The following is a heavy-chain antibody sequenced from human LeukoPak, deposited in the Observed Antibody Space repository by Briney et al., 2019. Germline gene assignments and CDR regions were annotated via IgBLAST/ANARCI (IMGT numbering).Heavy chain of an antibody. D-gene: IGHD3-16*02. J-gene: IGHJ4*02. CDR2: MNPNSGNT. CDR1: GYTFTSYD. CDR3: ARVRPYDYVWGSYRPSDY. V-gene: IGHV1-8*01. Sequence: ASVKVSCKASGYTFTSYDINWVRQATGQGLEWMGWMNPNSGNTGYAQKFQGRVTMTRNTSISTAYMELSSLRSEDTAVYYCARVRPYDYVWGSYRPSDYWGQGTLVTVSS.